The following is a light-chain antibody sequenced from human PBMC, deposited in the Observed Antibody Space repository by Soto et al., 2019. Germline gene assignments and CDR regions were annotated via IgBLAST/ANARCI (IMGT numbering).Light chain of an antibody. Sequence: EIVMTQSPATLSVSPGERATLSCRASQSVSSNLAWYQQKPGQAPRLLIYGASTRATGIPARFSGSGSGTAFTLTISSLRSEDFAVYYCQQYNNWPPLTFGGGTKVDIK. CDR2: GAS. CDR3: QQYNNWPPLT. V-gene: IGKV3-15*01. J-gene: IGKJ4*01. CDR1: QSVSSN.